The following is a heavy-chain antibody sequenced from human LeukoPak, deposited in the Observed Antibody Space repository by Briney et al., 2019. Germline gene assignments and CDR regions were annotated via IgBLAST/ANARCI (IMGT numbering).Heavy chain of an antibody. J-gene: IGHJ4*02. CDR3: ARGRVSTVTTSVSPLFDY. D-gene: IGHD4-17*01. CDR1: GGSISSYY. CDR2: IYYSGST. Sequence: PSETLSLTCTVSGGSISSYYWSWIRQPPGNGLEWIGYIYYSGSTNYNPSPKSRVTISVDTSKNQFSLKLSSVTAADTAVYYCARGRVSTVTTSVSPLFDYWGQGTLVTVSS. V-gene: IGHV4-59*08.